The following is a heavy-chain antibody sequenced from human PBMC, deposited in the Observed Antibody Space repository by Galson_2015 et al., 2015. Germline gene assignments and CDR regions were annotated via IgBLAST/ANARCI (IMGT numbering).Heavy chain of an antibody. CDR1: GFTFSSYS. J-gene: IGHJ4*02. V-gene: IGHV3-30*01. Sequence: SLRLSCAASGFTFSSYSMHWVRPAPGKGLEWVAVISYDGSNKYYADSVKGRFTISRDNSKNTLYLQMNSLRAEDTAVYYCARDFKGYRNYPLGFVYWGQGTLVTVSS. CDR3: ARDFKGYRNYPLGFVY. D-gene: IGHD1-14*01. CDR2: ISYDGSNK.